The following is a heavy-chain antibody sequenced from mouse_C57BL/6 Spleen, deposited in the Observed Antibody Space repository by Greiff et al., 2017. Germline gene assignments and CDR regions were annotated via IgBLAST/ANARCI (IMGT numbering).Heavy chain of an antibody. CDR2: IDPSDSEP. CDR1: GYTFTSYW. CDR3: AREGSRYFDY. V-gene: IGHV1-52*01. Sequence: VQLQQPGAELVRPGSSVKLSCKASGYTFTSYWMHWVKQRPIQGLEWIGNIDPSDSEPHSNQKFKDNATLTVDKSSSTAYMHLSSLTSDDSAVYYCAREGSRYFDYWGQCTTLTVSS. J-gene: IGHJ2*01. D-gene: IGHD1-1*01.